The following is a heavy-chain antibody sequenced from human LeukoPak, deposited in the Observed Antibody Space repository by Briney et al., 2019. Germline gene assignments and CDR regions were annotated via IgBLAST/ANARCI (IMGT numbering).Heavy chain of an antibody. J-gene: IGHJ4*02. CDR2: ISSDGSST. D-gene: IGHD6-6*01. V-gene: IGHV3-74*01. Sequence: PGGSLRLSCAASGFSFSSYWMHWVRQAPGKGLVWVSRISSDGSSTSYADSVKGRFTISRDNAKNTLYLQMNSLRAEDTAVYYCARESRREQLVYYFDYWGQGTLVTVSS. CDR3: ARESRREQLVYYFDY. CDR1: GFSFSSYW.